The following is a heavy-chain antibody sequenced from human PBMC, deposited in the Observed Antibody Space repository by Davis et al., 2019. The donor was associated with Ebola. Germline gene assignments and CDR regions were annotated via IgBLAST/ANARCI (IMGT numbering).Heavy chain of an antibody. CDR3: ARVIAVAGNIYYYGMDV. V-gene: IGHV4-34*01. J-gene: IGHJ6*02. CDR1: GGSFSGYY. D-gene: IGHD6-19*01. Sequence: SETLSLTCAVYGGSFSGYYWSWIRQPPGKGLEWIGEINHSGSTNYNPSLKSRVTISVDTSKNQFSLKLSSVTAADTAVYYCARVIAVAGNIYYYGMDVWGQGTTVTVSS. CDR2: INHSGST.